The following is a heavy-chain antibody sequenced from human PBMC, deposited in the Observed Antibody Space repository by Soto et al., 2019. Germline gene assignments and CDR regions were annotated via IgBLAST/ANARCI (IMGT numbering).Heavy chain of an antibody. CDR3: AGGGVYYYGSGSRGRVDG. CDR2: INHSGST. J-gene: IGHJ6*02. V-gene: IGHV4-34*01. Sequence: QVQLQQWGAGLLKPSETLSLTCAFYGGSFSGYYWSWIRQPPGKGLEWMGEINHSGSTNYNPSLMSQVTTSVDTSKNQFSLKLSSVTAADTAVYYCAGGGVYYYGSGSRGRVDGWGQGTTVTVSS. CDR1: GGSFSGYY. D-gene: IGHD3-10*01.